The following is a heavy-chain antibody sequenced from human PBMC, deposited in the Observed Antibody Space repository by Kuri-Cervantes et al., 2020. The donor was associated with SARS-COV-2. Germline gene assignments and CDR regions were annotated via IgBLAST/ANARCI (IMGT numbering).Heavy chain of an antibody. Sequence: GGSLRLSCAASGFTVSSNEMSWVRQAPGKGLEWVSAISGSGGSTYYADSVKGRFTISRDNSKNTLYLQMNSLRAEDTAVYYCATAKGTVDDFWSGYYRGYYFDYWGQGILVTVSS. J-gene: IGHJ4*02. CDR3: ATAKGTVDDFWSGYYRGYYFDY. CDR1: GFTVSSNE. CDR2: ISGSGGST. V-gene: IGHV3-23*01. D-gene: IGHD3-3*01.